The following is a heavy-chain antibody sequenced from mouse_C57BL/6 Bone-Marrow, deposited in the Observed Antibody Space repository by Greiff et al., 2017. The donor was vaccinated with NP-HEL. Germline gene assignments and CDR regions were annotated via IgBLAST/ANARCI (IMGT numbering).Heavy chain of an antibody. D-gene: IGHD1-1*01. CDR2: IYPGSGST. CDR3: AVDLYWYFDV. CDR1: GYTFTSYW. J-gene: IGHJ1*03. Sequence: QVQLKEPGAELVKPGASVKMSCKASGYTFTSYWITWVKQRPGQGLEWIGDIYPGSGSTNYNEKFKSKATLTVDTSSSTAYMQLSSLTSEDSAVYYCAVDLYWYFDVWGTGTTVTVSS. V-gene: IGHV1-55*01.